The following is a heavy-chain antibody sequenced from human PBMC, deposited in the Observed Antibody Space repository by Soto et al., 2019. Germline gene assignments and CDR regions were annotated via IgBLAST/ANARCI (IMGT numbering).Heavy chain of an antibody. V-gene: IGHV1-18*01. Sequence: ASVKVSCKTSGYTFTRNGISWVRKAPGQGLEWMGWISPKSGSKKYAQKFQGRVIMTTDTSTSTAYMELRSLRCDDTAVYYCVKDRDSNSWPSRDVWGPGTTVTVSS. CDR1: GYTFTRNG. CDR2: ISPKSGSK. CDR3: VKDRDSNSWPSRDV. J-gene: IGHJ6*02. D-gene: IGHD3-22*01.